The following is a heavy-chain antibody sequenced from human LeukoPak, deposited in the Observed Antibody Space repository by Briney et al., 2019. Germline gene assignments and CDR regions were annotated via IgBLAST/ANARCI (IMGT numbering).Heavy chain of an antibody. CDR1: GFTFSSYS. J-gene: IGHJ6*03. Sequence: GGSLRLSCAASGFTFSSYSMNWVRQAPGKGLEWVSSISSSSSYIYYADSVKGRFTISRDNAKNSLYLQMNSLRAEDTAVYHCARDTMGWLDPSYYYYMDVWGKGTTVTVSS. D-gene: IGHD3-10*01. CDR2: ISSSSSYI. CDR3: ARDTMGWLDPSYYYYMDV. V-gene: IGHV3-21*01.